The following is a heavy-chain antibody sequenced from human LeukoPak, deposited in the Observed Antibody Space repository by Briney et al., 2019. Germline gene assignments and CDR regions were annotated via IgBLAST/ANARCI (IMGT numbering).Heavy chain of an antibody. J-gene: IGHJ4*02. D-gene: IGHD3-10*01. CDR3: AITMVRGVITLDY. Sequence: SETLSLTCAVYGGSFSGYYWSWIRQPPGKGLEWIGEINHSGSTNYNLSLKSRVTISVDTSKNQFSLKLSSVTAADTAVYYCAITMVRGVITLDYWGQGTLVTVSS. CDR1: GGSFSGYY. CDR2: INHSGST. V-gene: IGHV4-34*01.